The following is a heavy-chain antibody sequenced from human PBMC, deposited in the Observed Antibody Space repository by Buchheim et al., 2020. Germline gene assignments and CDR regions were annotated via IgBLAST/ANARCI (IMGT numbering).Heavy chain of an antibody. J-gene: IGHJ4*02. D-gene: IGHD6-13*01. CDR1: GGTFSSYT. Sequence: QVQLVQSGAEVKKPGSSVKVSCKASGGTFSSYTISWVRQAPGQGLEWMGRIIPILGIANYAQKFQGRVTITADKSTSTAYMELSSLRSEDTAVYYCARDTGIIAGAPQGFDYWGQGTL. CDR3: ARDTGIIAGAPQGFDY. V-gene: IGHV1-69*08. CDR2: IIPILGIA.